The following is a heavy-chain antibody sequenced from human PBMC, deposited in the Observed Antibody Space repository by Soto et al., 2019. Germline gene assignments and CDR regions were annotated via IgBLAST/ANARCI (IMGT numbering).Heavy chain of an antibody. Sequence: QVQLVESGGGVVQPGRSLRLSCAASGFTFSSYAMHWVRQAPGKGLEWVAVISYDGSNKYYADSVKGRFTISRDNSKNTLYLQMNSLRAEDTAVYYCARARRIAVAGTSTRYVPRDYYYGMDVWGQGTTVTVSS. D-gene: IGHD6-19*01. V-gene: IGHV3-30-3*01. CDR3: ARARRIAVAGTSTRYVPRDYYYGMDV. CDR1: GFTFSSYA. J-gene: IGHJ6*02. CDR2: ISYDGSNK.